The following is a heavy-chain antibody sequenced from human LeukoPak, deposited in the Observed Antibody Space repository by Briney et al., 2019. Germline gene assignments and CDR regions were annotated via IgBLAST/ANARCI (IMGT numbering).Heavy chain of an antibody. CDR1: GFTFDDYA. CDR2: ISWSSGSI. Sequence: GGSLRLSCAASGFTFDDYAMHWVRQAPGKGLEWVSGISWSSGSIGYADSVKGRFTISRDNAKNSLYLQMNSLRIEDTALYYCAKEMVVSAALDYWGQGTLVTVSS. J-gene: IGHJ4*02. D-gene: IGHD2-15*01. V-gene: IGHV3-9*01. CDR3: AKEMVVSAALDY.